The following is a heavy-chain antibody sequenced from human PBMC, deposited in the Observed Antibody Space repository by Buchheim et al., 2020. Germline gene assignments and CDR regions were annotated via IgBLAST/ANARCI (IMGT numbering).Heavy chain of an antibody. Sequence: EVQLLESGGGLVQPGGSLRLSCAASGFTFSSYAMSWVRQAPGKGLEWVSAISGSGGSTYYADSVKGRFTISRDNSKTTLYLQMNSLRAEDTAVYYCAKDKEPMGDSSGWPLDYWGQGTL. J-gene: IGHJ4*02. D-gene: IGHD6-19*01. V-gene: IGHV3-23*01. CDR3: AKDKEPMGDSSGWPLDY. CDR1: GFTFSSYA. CDR2: ISGSGGST.